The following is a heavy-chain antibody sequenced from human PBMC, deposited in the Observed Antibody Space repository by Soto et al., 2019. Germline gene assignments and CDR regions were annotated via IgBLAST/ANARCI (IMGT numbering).Heavy chain of an antibody. CDR2: IIPSFGTA. D-gene: IGHD4-17*01. V-gene: IGHV1-69*12. CDR1: GGTFSSYA. Sequence: QVQLVQSGAEVKKPGSSVKVSCKASGGTFSSYAINWVRQAPGQGLEWMGGIIPSFGTANYAQKFQGRVTITADESTRTAYMELSSLRSEDTAVYYCARGGGVYDYGPFDYWGQGALVTVSS. J-gene: IGHJ4*02. CDR3: ARGGGVYDYGPFDY.